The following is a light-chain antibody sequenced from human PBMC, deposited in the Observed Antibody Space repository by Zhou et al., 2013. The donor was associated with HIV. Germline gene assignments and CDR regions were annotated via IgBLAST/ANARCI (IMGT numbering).Light chain of an antibody. Sequence: PGESATLSCRASQSVSSSHLAWYQQKHGQPPRLLIYGASNRATGIPDRFSGSGSGTVFSLTITRLEPEDFAVYFCQQFGGSPLLTFGGGTKVEIK. CDR3: QQFGGSPLLT. V-gene: IGKV3-20*01. CDR2: GAS. CDR1: QSVSSSH. J-gene: IGKJ4*01.